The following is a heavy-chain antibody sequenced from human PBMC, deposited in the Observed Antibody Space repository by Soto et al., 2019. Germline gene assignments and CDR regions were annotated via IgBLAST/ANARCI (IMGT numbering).Heavy chain of an antibody. CDR3: ARDDSSGYFDYYYYGMDV. CDR1: GGPISSSSW. V-gene: IGHV4-4*02. CDR2: IYHSGST. D-gene: IGHD3-22*01. J-gene: IGHJ6*02. Sequence: QVQLQESGPGLVKPSGTLSLTCAVSGGPISSSSWWSWVRQPPGKARAWIGEIYHSGSTNYHPSLKSRVTISVNKSKNQYSLKLSAVTAADTAVYYCARDDSSGYFDYYYYGMDVWGQGTTVSVS.